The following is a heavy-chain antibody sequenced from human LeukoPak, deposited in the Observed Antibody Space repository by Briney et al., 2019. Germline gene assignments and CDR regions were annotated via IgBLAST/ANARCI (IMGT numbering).Heavy chain of an antibody. Sequence: GGSLRLSCAASGITVSSYWLHWVRQAPGKGLVWVSRINSDGSVTNYADSVEGRFTISRDNAKNTLYLQMNDLRAEDTAVYCCVTDRYSDSAFGDWGQGTLVTVSS. CDR1: GITVSSYW. CDR3: VTDRYSDSAFGD. D-gene: IGHD1-26*01. J-gene: IGHJ4*02. CDR2: INSDGSVT. V-gene: IGHV3-74*01.